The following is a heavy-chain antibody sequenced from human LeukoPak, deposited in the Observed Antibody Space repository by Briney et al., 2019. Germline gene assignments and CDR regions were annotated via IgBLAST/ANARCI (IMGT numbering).Heavy chain of an antibody. CDR3: ARGGCSSTSCSFDY. J-gene: IGHJ4*02. Sequence: ETLSLTCAVYGGSFSGYYWSWIRQPPGKGLEWIGEINHSGSTNYNPSLKSRVTISVDTSKNQFSLKLRSVTDADTAVYYCARGGCSSTSCSFDYWGQGTLVTVSS. CDR2: INHSGST. D-gene: IGHD2-2*01. V-gene: IGHV4-34*01. CDR1: GGSFSGYY.